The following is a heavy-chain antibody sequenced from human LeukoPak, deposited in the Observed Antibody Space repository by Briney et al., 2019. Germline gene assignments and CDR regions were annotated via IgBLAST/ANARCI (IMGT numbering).Heavy chain of an antibody. Sequence: GGSLRLSCAASGFTFSTYAMSWVRLAPGKGLEWVSTLTDSGVYTYYADSVKGRFTISRDNSENTLYLQMNGLRAGDTAVYYCAKGIVGATRNLDSWGQGTLVTVSS. CDR3: AKGIVGATRNLDS. CDR1: GFTFSTYA. D-gene: IGHD1-26*01. V-gene: IGHV3-23*01. CDR2: LTDSGVYT. J-gene: IGHJ4*02.